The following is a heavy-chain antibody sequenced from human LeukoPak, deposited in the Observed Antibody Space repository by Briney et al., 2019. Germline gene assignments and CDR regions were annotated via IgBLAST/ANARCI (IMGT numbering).Heavy chain of an antibody. CDR3: ARGTLEPGGLGY. CDR1: GFTFSSYA. V-gene: IGHV3-23*01. D-gene: IGHD1-14*01. J-gene: IGHJ4*02. CDR2: ISGSGGST. Sequence: GGSLRLSRAASGFTFSSYAMSWVRQAPGKGLEWVSAISGSGGSTYYADSVKGRFTISRDNSKNTLYLQMNSLRAEDTAVYYCARGTLEPGGLGYWGQGTLVTVSS.